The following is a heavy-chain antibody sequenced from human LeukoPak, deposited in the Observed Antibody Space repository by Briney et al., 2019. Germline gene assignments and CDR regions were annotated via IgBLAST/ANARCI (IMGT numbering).Heavy chain of an antibody. CDR2: ITSSGSTV. D-gene: IGHD3-22*01. CDR1: GFTLSSYE. Sequence: GGSLRLSCAASGFTLSSYEMNLVRQAPGKGLEWVSYITSSGSTVYYADSVKGRFTISRDNARKSLYLQMNRLRAEDTAVYYCARDIDSSGLDAFDIWGQGTMVTVSS. V-gene: IGHV3-48*03. CDR3: ARDIDSSGLDAFDI. J-gene: IGHJ3*02.